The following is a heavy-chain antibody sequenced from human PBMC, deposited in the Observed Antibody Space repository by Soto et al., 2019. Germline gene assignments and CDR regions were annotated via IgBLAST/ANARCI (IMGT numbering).Heavy chain of an antibody. D-gene: IGHD3-3*01. Sequence: QVQLVESGGGVVQPGRSVRLSCAASGFTFSSYGMHWVRQAPGKGLEWVAVIWYDGSNKYYADSVKGRFTISRDNSKNTLYLQMNSLRAEDTAVYYCARDPSYEKYYFDYWGQGTLVTVSS. J-gene: IGHJ4*02. CDR2: IWYDGSNK. V-gene: IGHV3-33*01. CDR3: ARDPSYEKYYFDY. CDR1: GFTFSSYG.